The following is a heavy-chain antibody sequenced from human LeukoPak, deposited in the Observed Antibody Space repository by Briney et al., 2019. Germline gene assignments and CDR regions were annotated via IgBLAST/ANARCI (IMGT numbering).Heavy chain of an antibody. D-gene: IGHD4-23*01. CDR1: GGSISSGDYY. V-gene: IGHV4-30-2*01. CDR2: IYHSGST. J-gene: IGHJ4*02. Sequence: SETLSLTCTVSGGSISSGDYYWSWIRQPPGKGLEWIGYIYHSGSTYYNPSLKSRVTISVDRSKNQFSLKLSSVTAADTAVYYCARESGGDYGGNSGFDYWGQGTLVTVSS. CDR3: ARESGGDYGGNSGFDY.